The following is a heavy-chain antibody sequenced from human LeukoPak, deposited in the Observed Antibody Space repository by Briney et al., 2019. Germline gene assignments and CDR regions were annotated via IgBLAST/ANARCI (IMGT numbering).Heavy chain of an antibody. J-gene: IGHJ3*02. V-gene: IGHV4-61*01. Sequence: SETLSLTCTVSGGSVSSGSYYWSWIRQPPGKGLEWIGYIYYSGSTNYNPSLKSRVTISVDTSKNQFSLKLSSVTAADTAVYYCARDLYYYGSGSYHAFDIWGQGTMVTVSS. D-gene: IGHD3-10*01. CDR2: IYYSGST. CDR3: ARDLYYYGSGSYHAFDI. CDR1: GGSVSSGSYY.